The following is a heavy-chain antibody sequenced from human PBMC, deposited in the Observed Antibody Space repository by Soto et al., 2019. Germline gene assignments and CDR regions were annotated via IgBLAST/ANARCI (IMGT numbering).Heavy chain of an antibody. CDR2: ISASGGAT. J-gene: IGHJ4*02. D-gene: IGHD1-26*01. CDR3: AKDVEGGSLFRGAFDY. V-gene: IGHV3-23*01. CDR1: RFTFTSYA. Sequence: GGSLRLSCVASRFTFTSYAMSWVRQAPGKGLEWVAAISASGGATIHADSVKGRLTISRDNSKNTLYLQMNSLRAEDTAVYYCAKDVEGGSLFRGAFDYWGQGTQVTVS.